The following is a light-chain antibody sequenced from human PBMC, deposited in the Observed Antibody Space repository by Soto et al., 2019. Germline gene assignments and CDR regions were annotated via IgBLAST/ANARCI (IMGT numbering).Light chain of an antibody. CDR2: EGS. Sequence: QSALTQPASVSGSPGQSITLSCTRASSGVENYNLVSWYQHHPGKAPKLIIYEGSQRPSGVSDRFSGSKSGNTASLTISGLQAEDEADYYCSSYAGGVVFGGGTTLTVL. V-gene: IGLV2-23*01. J-gene: IGLJ3*02. CDR3: SSYAGGVV. CDR1: SSGVENYNL.